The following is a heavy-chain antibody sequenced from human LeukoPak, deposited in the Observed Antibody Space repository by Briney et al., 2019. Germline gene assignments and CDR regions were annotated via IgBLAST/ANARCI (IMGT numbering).Heavy chain of an antibody. D-gene: IGHD6-13*01. CDR3: ARDFGAHLGYSSSWYDY. CDR1: GGTFSSYA. CDR2: IIPIFGTA. Sequence: SAKVSCKASGGTFSSYAISWVRQAPGQGLEWMGGIIPIFGTANYAQKFQGRVTITADKSTSTAYMELRSLRSDDTAVYYCARDFGAHLGYSSSWYDYWGQGTLVTVSS. J-gene: IGHJ4*02. V-gene: IGHV1-69*06.